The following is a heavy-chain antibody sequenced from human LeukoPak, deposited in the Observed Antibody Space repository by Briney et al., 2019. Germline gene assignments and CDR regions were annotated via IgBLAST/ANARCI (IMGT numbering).Heavy chain of an antibody. Sequence: ASVKVSCKASGYTFTGYYMHWVRQAPGQGLERMGWINPNSGGTNYAQKFQGRVTMTRDTSISTAYMELSRLRSDDTAVYYCASECSSTSCYKGFDPWGQGTLVTVSS. J-gene: IGHJ5*02. D-gene: IGHD2-2*02. CDR1: GYTFTGYY. CDR3: ASECSSTSCYKGFDP. CDR2: INPNSGGT. V-gene: IGHV1-2*02.